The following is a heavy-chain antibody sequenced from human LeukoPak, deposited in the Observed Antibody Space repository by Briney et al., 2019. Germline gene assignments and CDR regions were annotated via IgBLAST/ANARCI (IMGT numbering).Heavy chain of an antibody. D-gene: IGHD5-18*01. CDR1: GGSFSGHY. V-gene: IGHV4-34*01. Sequence: SETLSLTCAVYGGSFSGHYWSWIRQPPGKGLEWIGEINHSGSTNYNPSLKSRVTISVDTSKNQFSLKLSSVTAADTAVYYCARAKGYRYGLRFDPWGQGTLVTVSS. CDR2: INHSGST. CDR3: ARAKGYRYGLRFDP. J-gene: IGHJ5*02.